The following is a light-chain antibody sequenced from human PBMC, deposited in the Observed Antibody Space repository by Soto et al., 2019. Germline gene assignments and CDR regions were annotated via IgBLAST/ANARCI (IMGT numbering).Light chain of an antibody. CDR2: KAS. Sequence: DIQMTQSPSTLSASVGDRVTITGLASQSISNWLAWYQQKPGKAPKLLIYKASSLESGVPSRFSGSGSGTEFTLTISSLQPEDFATYYCLQHNSYPLTFGGGTKVDIK. J-gene: IGKJ4*01. CDR1: QSISNW. V-gene: IGKV1-5*03. CDR3: LQHNSYPLT.